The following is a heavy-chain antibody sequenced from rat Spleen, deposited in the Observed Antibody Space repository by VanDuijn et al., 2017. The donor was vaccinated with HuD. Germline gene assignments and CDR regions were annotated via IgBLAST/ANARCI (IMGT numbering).Heavy chain of an antibody. Sequence: EVQLVESGGGLVQPGRSLKLSCAASGFTFSNYGMAWVRQAPKKGLEWVATIIYDGTRTHYRDSVKGRFTISRDNAKSTLFLQMDSLRSEDTATYYCAKESYLQPLFDHWGQGVMVTVSS. J-gene: IGHJ2*01. CDR2: IIYDGTRT. CDR3: AKESYLQPLFDH. D-gene: IGHD1-12*01. V-gene: IGHV5-7*01. CDR1: GFTFSNYG.